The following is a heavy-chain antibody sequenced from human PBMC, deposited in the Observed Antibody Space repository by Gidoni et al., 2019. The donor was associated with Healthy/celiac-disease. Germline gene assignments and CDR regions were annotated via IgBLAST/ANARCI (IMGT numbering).Heavy chain of an antibody. D-gene: IGHD5-18*01. Sequence: VQLLESGGGLVQPGGSLRLSCAASGFTFSSYAMSWVRQDRGKGLEWVSAISGSGGSTYYADVGKGRFTISRDNSKNTLYQQRNSLRAEDTAVYYCAKAARYSYGPFDYWGQGTLVTVSS. CDR1: GFTFSSYA. CDR3: AKAARYSYGPFDY. CDR2: ISGSGGST. V-gene: IGHV3-23*01. J-gene: IGHJ4*02.